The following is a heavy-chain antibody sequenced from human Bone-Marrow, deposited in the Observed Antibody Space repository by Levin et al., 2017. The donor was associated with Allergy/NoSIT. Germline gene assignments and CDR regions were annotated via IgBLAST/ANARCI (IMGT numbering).Heavy chain of an antibody. CDR3: AREYSCSSGREFDY. J-gene: IGHJ4*02. V-gene: IGHV3-48*03. CDR2: IKSSGSSI. D-gene: IGHD6-13*01. CDR1: GFTFSSYE. Sequence: TGGSLRLSCAASGFTFSSYEMNWVRQAPGKGLEWVSYIKSSGSSIYYADSVKGRFTISRDNAKNSLYLQMNSLRAEDTAVYFCAREYSCSSGREFDYWGQGTLVTVSS.